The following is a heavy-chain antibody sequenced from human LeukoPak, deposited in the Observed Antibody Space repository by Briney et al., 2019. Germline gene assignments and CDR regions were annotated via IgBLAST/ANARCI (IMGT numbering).Heavy chain of an antibody. CDR1: GYTFTSYG. CDR2: ISAYNGNT. CDR3: ARDLYYYDSSGYYYF. J-gene: IGHJ4*02. Sequence: ASVKVSCKASGYTFTSYGISRVRQAPGQGLEWMGWISAYNGNTNYAQKLQGRVTMTTDTSTSTAYMELRSLRSDDTAVYYCARDLYYYDSSGYYYFWGQGTLVTVSS. V-gene: IGHV1-18*01. D-gene: IGHD3-22*01.